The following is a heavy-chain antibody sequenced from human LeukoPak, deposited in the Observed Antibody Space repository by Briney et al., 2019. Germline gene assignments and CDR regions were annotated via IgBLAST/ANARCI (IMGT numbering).Heavy chain of an antibody. D-gene: IGHD6-13*01. Sequence: PSETLSLTCTVSGGSISSSSYYWGWIPSPPGKGLEWIGSIYYSGSTYYNPSLKSRVTISVDTSKNQFSLKLSSVTAAGTAVYYCARSDIAAAGMVDYWGQGTLVTVSS. J-gene: IGHJ4*02. V-gene: IGHV4-39*01. CDR3: ARSDIAAAGMVDY. CDR1: GGSISSSSYY. CDR2: IYYSGST.